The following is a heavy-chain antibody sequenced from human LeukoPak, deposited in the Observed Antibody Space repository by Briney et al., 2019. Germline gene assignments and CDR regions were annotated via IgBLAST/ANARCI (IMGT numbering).Heavy chain of an antibody. D-gene: IGHD1-26*01. CDR1: SGSISSGDYF. Sequence: SETLSLTCTVSSGSISSGDYFWSWIRQPPGKGLEWIGYIYYSGSTYYNPSLKSRFTISVDTSKNQFSLKLNSVTAADTAVYYCARAGGRDRRLPWHFDLWGRGTLVTVSS. V-gene: IGHV4-30-4*01. CDR2: IYYSGST. J-gene: IGHJ2*01. CDR3: ARAGGRDRRLPWHFDL.